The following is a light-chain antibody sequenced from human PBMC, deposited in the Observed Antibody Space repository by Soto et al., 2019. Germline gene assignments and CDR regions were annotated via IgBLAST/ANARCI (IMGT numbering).Light chain of an antibody. CDR3: QQRSNWPHA. CDR1: QSLINF. CDR2: DAS. V-gene: IGKV3-11*01. J-gene: IGKJ5*01. Sequence: IVLTQSPGTLSLSPGGRVTLSCRASQSLINFVAWYQHKPGQPPRLLIYDASKRATGIPTRFSGSGSGTDFTLTISSLQPEDFAVYYCQQRSNWPHAFGQGTRREI.